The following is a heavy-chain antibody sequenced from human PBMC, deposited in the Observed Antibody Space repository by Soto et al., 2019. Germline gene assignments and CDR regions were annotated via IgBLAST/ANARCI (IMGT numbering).Heavy chain of an antibody. CDR3: ARHDYPPVAGTCNF. CDR2: IDPSDSYS. Sequence: PVDSLKISNLRSGYIFTTSWSSWVRQMPGKGLEWMARIDPSDSYSDDGPSFRGHVTMSVDKSSSTVHLQWTSLEASDTAIYYCARHDYPPVAGTCNFWGQGTQVTVSS. J-gene: IGHJ4*02. D-gene: IGHD6-19*01. V-gene: IGHV5-10-1*01. CDR1: GYIFTTSW.